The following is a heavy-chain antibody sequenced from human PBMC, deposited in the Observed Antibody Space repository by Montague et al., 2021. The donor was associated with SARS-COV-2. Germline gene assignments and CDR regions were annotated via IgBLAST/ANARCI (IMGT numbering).Heavy chain of an antibody. V-gene: IGHV4-34*01. J-gene: IGHJ5*02. CDR2: TNHNGSN. CDR3: ARPFRMGMAGMPVLT. CDR1: GGSFSNYY. Sequence: SETLSLTCAVYGGSFSNYYWTWIRQPPGKGLEWMGETNHNGSNTNNPSLKSRVTISVEMSTTQFSLKLTSVTVAATAIYDCARPFRMGMAGMPVLTWGQGTLVTVSS. D-gene: IGHD6-19*01.